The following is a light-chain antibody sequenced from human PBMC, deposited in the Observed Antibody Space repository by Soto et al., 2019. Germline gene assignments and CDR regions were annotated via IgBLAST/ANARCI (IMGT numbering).Light chain of an antibody. J-gene: IGLJ2*01. CDR1: SSDVGGNNY. Sequence: QAVLTQPRSVSESPGQSVTISCTGTSSDVGGNNYVSWYQHHPGKAPKLMIYDVSKRPSGVPDRFSGSKSGNTASLTISGLQAEDEADYYCCSYAGSYSVVFGGGTKLTVL. CDR3: CSYAGSYSVV. CDR2: DVS. V-gene: IGLV2-11*01.